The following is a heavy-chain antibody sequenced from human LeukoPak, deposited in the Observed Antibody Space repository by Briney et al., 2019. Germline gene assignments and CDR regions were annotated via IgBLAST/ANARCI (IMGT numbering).Heavy chain of an antibody. J-gene: IGHJ6*02. Sequence: GGSLRLSCAASGFTFSNYAMSWVRQAPGKGLEWVSTISGGGGGTYYADSVKGRFTISRDNSKNTLYLQMNSLRAEDTALYYCAKGYSSSWYAYGMDVWGQGTTVTVSS. CDR1: GFTFSNYA. CDR2: ISGGGGGT. V-gene: IGHV3-23*01. D-gene: IGHD6-13*01. CDR3: AKGYSSSWYAYGMDV.